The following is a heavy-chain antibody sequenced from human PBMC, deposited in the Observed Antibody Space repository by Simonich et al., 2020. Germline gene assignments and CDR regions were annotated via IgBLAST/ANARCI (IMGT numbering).Heavy chain of an antibody. Sequence: GAEVKKPGASVKVSCKASGYTFTGYYMNWVRQAPGQGLEWMGRINPNSGGTNYAKKVQGRVTMTRDTSISTAYMELSRLRSDDTAVYYCARVPGIYYYYGMDVWGQGTTVTVSS. CDR1: GYTFTGYY. CDR2: INPNSGGT. J-gene: IGHJ6*02. D-gene: IGHD3-10*01. CDR3: ARVPGIYYYYGMDV. V-gene: IGHV1-2*06.